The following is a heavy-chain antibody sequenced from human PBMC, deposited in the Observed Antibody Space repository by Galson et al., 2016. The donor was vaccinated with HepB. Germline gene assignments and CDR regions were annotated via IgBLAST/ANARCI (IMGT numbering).Heavy chain of an antibody. J-gene: IGHJ4*02. D-gene: IGHD6-19*01. CDR1: GFTFGSYA. CDR2: ISGSGLKT. Sequence: SLRLSCAGSGFTFGSYAMSWLRQAPGKGLEWVSSISGSGLKTHYADSVQGRFIISRENSKNTVYLQMTSLRDENPAIYFCAKETGQTVAGPFDSWDQGALVTVSS. CDR3: AKETGQTVAGPFDS. V-gene: IGHV3-23*01.